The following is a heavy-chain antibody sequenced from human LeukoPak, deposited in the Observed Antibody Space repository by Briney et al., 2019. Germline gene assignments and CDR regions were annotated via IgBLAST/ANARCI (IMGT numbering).Heavy chain of an antibody. Sequence: SGGSLRLSCAASGFTFSDYYMSWIRQAPGKGLEWVSYISSSGSTIYYADSVKGRFTISRDNAKNSLYLQMNSLRAEDTAVYCCARVLKQLWSSYYFDYWGQGTLVTVSS. V-gene: IGHV3-11*01. CDR1: GFTFSDYY. CDR2: ISSSGSTI. D-gene: IGHD5-18*01. J-gene: IGHJ4*02. CDR3: ARVLKQLWSSYYFDY.